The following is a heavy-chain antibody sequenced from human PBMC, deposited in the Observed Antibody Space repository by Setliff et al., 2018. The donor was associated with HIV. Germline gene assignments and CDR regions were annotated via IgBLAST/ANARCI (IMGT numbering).Heavy chain of an antibody. D-gene: IGHD5-18*01. CDR3: AREGKTALVTKYFDY. V-gene: IGHV4-31*03. J-gene: IGHJ4*01. CDR2: IDYSGSA. Sequence: SETLSLTCTVSSGSISSGTYYWSWTRQYPGKGLEWIGYIDYSGSAFYNPSLKSRITISRDTSKNQFSLKMNSVTAADTAVYYCAREGKTALVTKYFDYWGHGKLVTVS. CDR1: SGSISSGTYY.